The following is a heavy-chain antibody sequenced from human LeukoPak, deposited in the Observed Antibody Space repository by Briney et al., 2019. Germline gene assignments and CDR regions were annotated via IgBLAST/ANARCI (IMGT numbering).Heavy chain of an antibody. CDR2: INPNSGGT. D-gene: IGHD3-16*02. CDR1: GYTFTDYY. Sequence: ASVKVSCKTSGYTFTDYYIHWVRQAPGQGLEWMGWINPNSGGTNYAQKFQGRVTMTRDTSISTAYMELSRLRSDDTAVCYCARDRSYDYVWGSYRKGDAFDIWGQGTMVTVSS. CDR3: ARDRSYDYVWGSYRKGDAFDI. V-gene: IGHV1-2*02. J-gene: IGHJ3*02.